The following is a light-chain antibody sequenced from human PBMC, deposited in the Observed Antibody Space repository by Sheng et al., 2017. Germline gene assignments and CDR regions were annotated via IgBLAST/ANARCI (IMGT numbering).Light chain of an antibody. CDR2: KAS. CDR3: QQYNSYTWT. V-gene: IGKV1-5*03. CDR1: QSINNW. Sequence: DIQMTQSPSTLSASVGDRVTITCRASQSINNWLAWYQQKSGKAPKLLIYKASSLESGVPSRFSGSGSGTEFTLTISSLQPDDFATYYCQQYNSYTWTFGQGTKVEIK. J-gene: IGKJ1*01.